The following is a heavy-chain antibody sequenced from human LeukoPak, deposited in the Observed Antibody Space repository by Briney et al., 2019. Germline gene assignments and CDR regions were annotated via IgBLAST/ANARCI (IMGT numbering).Heavy chain of an antibody. CDR1: GFTFSSYA. J-gene: IGHJ4*02. CDR2: IKEDGSEK. Sequence: PGGSLRLSCAASGFTFSSYAMSWVRQAPGKGLEWVANIKEDGSEKYYGDSVKGRFTISRDNAKNSLYLEMNSLRVEDTAMYYCARDSSGYQWGQGTLVTVSS. V-gene: IGHV3-7*01. CDR3: ARDSSGYQ. D-gene: IGHD3-22*01.